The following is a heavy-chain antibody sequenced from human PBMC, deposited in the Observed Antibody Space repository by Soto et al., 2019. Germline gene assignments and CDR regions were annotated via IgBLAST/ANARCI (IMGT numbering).Heavy chain of an antibody. V-gene: IGHV3-30*18. J-gene: IGHJ4*02. CDR2: ISYDGSNK. D-gene: IGHD3-22*01. CDR3: AKGYYYDSSGYYYVLDYFDY. CDR1: GFTFSSYG. Sequence: GGSLSLSCAASGFTFSSYGMHWVRQAPGKGLEWVAVISYDGSNKYYADSVKGRFTISRDNSKNTLYLQMNSLRAEDTAVYYCAKGYYYDSSGYYYVLDYFDYWGQGTLVTVSS.